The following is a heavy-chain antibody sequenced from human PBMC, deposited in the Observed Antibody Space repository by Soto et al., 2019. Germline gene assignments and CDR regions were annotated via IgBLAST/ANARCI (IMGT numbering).Heavy chain of an antibody. CDR1: GFTFSSYA. Sequence: QVQLVESGGGVVQPGRSLRLSCAASGFTFSSYAMHWVRQAPGKGLEWVAVISYDGSNKYYADSVKGRFTISRDNSKNTLYLQMNSLRAEDTAVYYCASAEGSSVWYDGGFDYWGQGTLVTVSS. CDR3: ASAEGSSVWYDGGFDY. V-gene: IGHV3-30-3*01. J-gene: IGHJ4*02. CDR2: ISYDGSNK. D-gene: IGHD6-19*01.